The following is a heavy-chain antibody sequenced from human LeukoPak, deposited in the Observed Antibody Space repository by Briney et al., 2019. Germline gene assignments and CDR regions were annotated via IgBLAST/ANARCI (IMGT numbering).Heavy chain of an antibody. Sequence: ASVKVSCKASGYAFTSYDINWVRQATGQGLEWMGWMNPNSGNTGYAQKFQGRVTMTEDTSTDTAYMELSSLRSEDTAVYYCATDQLWFGELYYWGQGTLVTVSS. CDR3: ATDQLWFGELYY. CDR2: MNPNSGNT. V-gene: IGHV1-8*01. J-gene: IGHJ4*02. D-gene: IGHD3-10*01. CDR1: GYAFTSYD.